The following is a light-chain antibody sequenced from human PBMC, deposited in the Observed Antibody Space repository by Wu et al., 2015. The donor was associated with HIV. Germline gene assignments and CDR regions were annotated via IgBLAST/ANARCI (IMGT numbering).Light chain of an antibody. Sequence: IVLTQSPVSLSLSPGESATLSCRASENIKIYLGWYQQKLGQAPRLLIYDAFNRATGTPARFSGSGSGTNFTLTINNLEPEDFAVYYCQQRSNWPLVTFGGGTKVEIK. CDR3: QQRSNWPLVT. V-gene: IGKV3-11*01. CDR2: DAF. J-gene: IGKJ4*01. CDR1: ENIKIY.